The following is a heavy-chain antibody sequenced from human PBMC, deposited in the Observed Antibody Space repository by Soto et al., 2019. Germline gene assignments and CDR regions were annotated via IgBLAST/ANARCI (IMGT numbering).Heavy chain of an antibody. J-gene: IGHJ3*02. Sequence: ASVRVSGRASGYTFTSYDINWVRQATGQGLEWMGWMNPNSGNTGYAQKFQGRVTMTRNTSISTAYMELSSLRSEDTAVYYCARGTLQYDAFDIWGQGTMVTVSS. CDR1: GYTFTSYD. D-gene: IGHD1-1*01. CDR3: ARGTLQYDAFDI. CDR2: MNPNSGNT. V-gene: IGHV1-8*01.